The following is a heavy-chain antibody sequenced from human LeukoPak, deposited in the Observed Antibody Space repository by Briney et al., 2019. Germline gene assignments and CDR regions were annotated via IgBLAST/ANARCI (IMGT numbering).Heavy chain of an antibody. CDR1: GGTFSSYA. V-gene: IGHV1-69*05. CDR2: IIPIFGTA. J-gene: IGHJ6*03. D-gene: IGHD6-13*01. Sequence: SVKVSCKASGGTFSSYATSWVRQAPGQGLEWMGGIIPIFGTANYAQKFQGRVTITTDESTSTAYMELSSLRSEDTAVYYCARVAYSSSWTTYYYYYYMDVWGKGTTVTVSS. CDR3: ARVAYSSSWTTYYYYYYMDV.